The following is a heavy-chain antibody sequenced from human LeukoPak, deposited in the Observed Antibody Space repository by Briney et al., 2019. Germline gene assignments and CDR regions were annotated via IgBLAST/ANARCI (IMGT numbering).Heavy chain of an antibody. CDR3: ARGYCSGGSCYDY. CDR2: ISSSSSYI. Sequence: GGSLRLSCAASGFTFSSYSMNWVRQAPGKGLEWVSSISSSSSYIYYADSVKGRFTISRDNAKNSLYLQMSSLRAEDTAVYYCARGYCSGGSCYDYWGQGTLVTVSS. CDR1: GFTFSSYS. J-gene: IGHJ4*02. D-gene: IGHD2-15*01. V-gene: IGHV3-21*01.